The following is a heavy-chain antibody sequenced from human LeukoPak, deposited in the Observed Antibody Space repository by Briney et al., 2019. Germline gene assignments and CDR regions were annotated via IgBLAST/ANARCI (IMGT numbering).Heavy chain of an antibody. V-gene: IGHV3-74*01. CDR3: ARYYYGSGSFDY. CDR2: INSDGSST. Sequence: GGSLRPSCAASGFTLSSYWMHWVRQAPGKGLVWVSRINSDGSSTSYADSVKGRFTISRDNAKNTLYLQMNSLRAEDTAVYYCARYYYGSGSFDYWGQGTLVTVSS. D-gene: IGHD3-10*01. CDR1: GFTLSSYW. J-gene: IGHJ4*02.